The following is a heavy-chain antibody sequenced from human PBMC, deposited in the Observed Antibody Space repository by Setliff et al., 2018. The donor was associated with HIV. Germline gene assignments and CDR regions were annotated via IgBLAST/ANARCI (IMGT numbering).Heavy chain of an antibody. CDR3: AKRPGYGYPFHI. Sequence: TSETLSLTCTVSGGSISSTTYWWGWIRQPPGKGLEWIGTIYYNGNTFYDPSLKSRVTISIDMSKNQFSRKLTSVAAADTAVYYCAKRPGYGYPFHIWGQGTMVTVSS. CDR1: GGSISSTTYW. CDR2: IYYNGNT. J-gene: IGHJ3*02. D-gene: IGHD5-18*01. V-gene: IGHV4-39*01.